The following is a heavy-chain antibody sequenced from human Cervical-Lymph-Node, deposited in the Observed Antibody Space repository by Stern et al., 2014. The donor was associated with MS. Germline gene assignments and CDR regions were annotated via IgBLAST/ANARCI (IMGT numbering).Heavy chain of an antibody. CDR1: GGIFSSFA. D-gene: IGHD3-10*01. CDR2: IIPMFGTA. CDR3: ESSVGELTPEAV. J-gene: IGHJ6*02. V-gene: IGHV1-69*01. Sequence: QVQLVQSGAEVKKPGSSVRVSCKASGGIFSSFAISWVRQAPGQGLEWMGGIIPMFGTANYAQKFQGRVTITADDSTTTAYMEVSSLRYEDTAVYYCESSVGELTPEAVWGQGTTVTVFS.